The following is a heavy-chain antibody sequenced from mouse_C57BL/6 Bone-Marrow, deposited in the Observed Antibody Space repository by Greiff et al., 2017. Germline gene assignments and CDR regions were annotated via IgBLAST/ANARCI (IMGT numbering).Heavy chain of an antibody. CDR3: TRQDSGGFDY. CDR1: GYTFTSYW. J-gene: IGHJ2*01. CDR2: IYPGNSDT. V-gene: IGHV1-5*01. D-gene: IGHD6-1*01. Sequence: VQLQQSGTVLARPGASVKMSCKTSGYTFTSYWMHWVKQRPGQGLEWIGAIYPGNSDTSYNQKFKGKAKLPAVTSASTAYMELSSLTNEDSAVYYCTRQDSGGFDYWGQGTTLTVSS.